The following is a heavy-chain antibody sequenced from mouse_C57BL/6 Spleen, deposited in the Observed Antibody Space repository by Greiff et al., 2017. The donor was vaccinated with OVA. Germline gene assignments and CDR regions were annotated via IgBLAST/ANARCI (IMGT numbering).Heavy chain of an antibody. D-gene: IGHD1-1*01. CDR3: ARRYYGSSLYYFDY. Sequence: VQLQQPGAELVMPGASVKLSCKASGYTFTSYWMHWVKQRPGQGLEWIGEIDPSDSYTNYNQKFKVKSTLTVHKSSSTAYMQLSSLTSEDSAVYYCARRYYGSSLYYFDYWGQGTTLTVSS. CDR1: GYTFTSYW. J-gene: IGHJ2*01. CDR2: IDPSDSYT. V-gene: IGHV1-69*01.